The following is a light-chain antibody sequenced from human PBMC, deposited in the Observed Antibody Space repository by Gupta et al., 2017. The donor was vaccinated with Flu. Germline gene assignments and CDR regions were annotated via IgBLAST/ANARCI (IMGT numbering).Light chain of an antibody. CDR2: NNS. J-gene: IGLJ3*02. V-gene: IGLV1-44*01. CDR1: NSNIGNNT. Sequence: RGTISCSGSNSNIGNNTVNWYQQPPATAPNLLLYNNSPRPSGVPERFSGSKFGTSASLAINWVPADDGADYYCAAWDYSPNGWVFGGGTKLTVL. CDR3: AAWDYSPNGWV.